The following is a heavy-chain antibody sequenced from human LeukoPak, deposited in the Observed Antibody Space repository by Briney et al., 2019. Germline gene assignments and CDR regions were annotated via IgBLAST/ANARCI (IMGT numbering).Heavy chain of an antibody. V-gene: IGHV4-59*08. D-gene: IGHD2-15*01. CDR3: ARGDYSPIYYNYHMDV. J-gene: IGHJ6*03. Sequence: SETLSLTCTVSGGSISSYYWGWIRQPPGKGLECIGSMRHSGSTNYNPSLKSRVTMSVDTSENQFSLKLSSVTAADTAVYYCARGDYSPIYYNYHMDVWGKGTTVTISS. CDR1: GGSISSYY. CDR2: MRHSGST.